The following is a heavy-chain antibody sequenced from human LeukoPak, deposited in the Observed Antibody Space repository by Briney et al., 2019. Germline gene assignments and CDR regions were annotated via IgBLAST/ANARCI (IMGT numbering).Heavy chain of an antibody. CDR3: AKDLYYCSSTSCYATSFDY. Sequence: GGSLRLSCAASGFTLSSYSMNWVRQAPGKGLKWVSSISSSSSYIYYADSVKGRFTISRDNSKNTLYLQMNSLRAEDTAVYYCAKDLYYCSSTSCYATSFDYWGQGTLVTVSS. D-gene: IGHD2-2*01. CDR2: ISSSSSYI. V-gene: IGHV3-21*04. CDR1: GFTLSSYS. J-gene: IGHJ4*02.